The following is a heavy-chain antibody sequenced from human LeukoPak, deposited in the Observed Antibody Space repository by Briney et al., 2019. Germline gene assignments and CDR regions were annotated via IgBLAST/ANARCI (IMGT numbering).Heavy chain of an antibody. D-gene: IGHD6-19*01. Sequence: SGGSLRLSCAASGFSFSDYNMHWVRQAPGKGLEWMAVISYNGINEYYADSVKGRFTISRDNSKSTLLLQMNSLRAEDTAVYYCAKVRWDNSGWYYLDSWGQGTLVTVSS. J-gene: IGHJ4*02. CDR3: AKVRWDNSGWYYLDS. CDR1: GFSFSDYN. CDR2: ISYNGINE. V-gene: IGHV3-30*18.